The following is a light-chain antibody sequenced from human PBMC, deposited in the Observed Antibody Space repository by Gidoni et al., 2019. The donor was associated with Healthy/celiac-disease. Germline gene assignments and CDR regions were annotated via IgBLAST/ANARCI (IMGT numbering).Light chain of an antibody. V-gene: IGKV3-20*01. J-gene: IGKJ4*01. Sequence: EIVLTQSPGTLSLSPGERATLSCRASQSVSSSYLAWYQQKPGQAPRLLIYGVSSRATGIPDRFSGSGSGTDFTLTISRLEPEDFAVYYCQQYGSSRWLTFGGGTKVEIK. CDR2: GVS. CDR1: QSVSSSY. CDR3: QQYGSSRWLT.